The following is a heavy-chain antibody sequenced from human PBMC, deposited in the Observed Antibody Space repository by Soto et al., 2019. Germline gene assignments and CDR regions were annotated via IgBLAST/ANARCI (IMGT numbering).Heavy chain of an antibody. J-gene: IGHJ4*02. CDR2: IYYSGST. Sequence: PSETLSLTCTVSGGSISSYYWSWIRQPPGKGLEWIGYIYYSGSTNYNPSLKSRVTISVDTSKNQFPLKLSSVTAADTAVYYCARVRGGNPDVFDYWGQGTLVTVS. V-gene: IGHV4-59*01. CDR3: ARVRGGNPDVFDY. CDR1: GGSISSYY.